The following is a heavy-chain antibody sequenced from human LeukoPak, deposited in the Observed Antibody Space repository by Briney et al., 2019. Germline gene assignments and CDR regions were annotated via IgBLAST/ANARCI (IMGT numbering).Heavy chain of an antibody. D-gene: IGHD3-10*01. Sequence: SETLSLTCTVSGGSISSYYWSWIRQPAGKGLEWIGRIYTSGSTNYNPSLKSRVTMSVDTSKNQFPLKLSSVTAADTAVYYCARSDYYGSGKPFDPWGQGTLVTVSS. CDR1: GGSISSYY. J-gene: IGHJ5*02. V-gene: IGHV4-4*07. CDR2: IYTSGST. CDR3: ARSDYYGSGKPFDP.